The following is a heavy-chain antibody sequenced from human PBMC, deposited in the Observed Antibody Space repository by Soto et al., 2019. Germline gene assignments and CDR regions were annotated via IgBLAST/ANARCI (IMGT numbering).Heavy chain of an antibody. CDR2: ISYDGSNK. J-gene: IGHJ6*02. Sequence: GESLKISCAASGFTFSSYAMHWVRQAPGKGLEWVAVISYDGSNKYYADSVKGRFTISRDNSKNTLYLQMNSLRAEDTAVYYCARDKDPEIRDYYGMDVWGQGTTVTVSS. D-gene: IGHD2-15*01. CDR1: GFTFSSYA. V-gene: IGHV3-30*04. CDR3: ARDKDPEIRDYYGMDV.